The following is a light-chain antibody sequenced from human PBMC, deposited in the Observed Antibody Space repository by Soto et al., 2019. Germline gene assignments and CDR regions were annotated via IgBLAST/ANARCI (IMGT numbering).Light chain of an antibody. V-gene: IGKV1-5*03. CDR3: QQYNSYPLT. CDR1: QRISSW. J-gene: IGKJ4*01. Sequence: DIQMTQSPSTLSASVGDRVTNTCRASQRISSWLAWYQQKPGKAPKLLIYKASSLESGVPSRFSGSGSGTEFTLTISSLQPDDFATYYCQQYNSYPLTFGGGTKV. CDR2: KAS.